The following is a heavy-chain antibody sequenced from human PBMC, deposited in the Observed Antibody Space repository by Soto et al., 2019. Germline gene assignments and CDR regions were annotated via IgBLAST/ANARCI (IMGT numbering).Heavy chain of an antibody. J-gene: IGHJ6*02. CDR3: ARVRGTAPPLYYYYYGMDV. CDR2: IWYDGSNK. Sequence: GGSLRLSCAASGFTFSSYGMHWVRQAPGKGLEWVAVIWYDGSNKYYADSVKGRFTISRDNSKNTLYLQMNSLRAEDTAVYYCARVRGTAPPLYYYYYGMDVWGQGTTVTVSS. D-gene: IGHD6-13*01. CDR1: GFTFSSYG. V-gene: IGHV3-33*01.